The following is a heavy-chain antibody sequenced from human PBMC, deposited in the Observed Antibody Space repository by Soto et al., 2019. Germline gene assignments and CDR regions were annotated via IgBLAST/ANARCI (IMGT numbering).Heavy chain of an antibody. Sequence: EVQLLESGGGLVQPGGSLRLSCLASGFTFSSYPMSWVRQAPGKGLEWVSGINSSGGSTYYADSVKGRFTIPRDNSRNTLYLQMSRRSAEETAVYYCAKDRCVGAAAGLFDYWGQGTLLTVSS. CDR2: INSSGGST. D-gene: IGHD6-13*01. CDR3: AKDRCVGAAAGLFDY. CDR1: GFTFSSYP. V-gene: IGHV3-23*01. J-gene: IGHJ4*02.